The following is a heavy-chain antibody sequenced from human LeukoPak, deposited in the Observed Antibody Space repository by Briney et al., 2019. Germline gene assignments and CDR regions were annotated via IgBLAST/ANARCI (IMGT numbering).Heavy chain of an antibody. CDR1: GGTFSSYA. Sequence: ASVKVSCKASGGTFSSYAISWVRQAPGQGLEWMGGIIPIFGTANYAQKFQGRVTITADESTSTAYMELSSLRSEDTAVYYCARDNDCSSTMEARPVCYYMDVWGKGTTVTVSS. CDR3: ARDNDCSSTMEARPVCYYMDV. V-gene: IGHV1-69*13. D-gene: IGHD2-2*01. CDR2: IIPIFGTA. J-gene: IGHJ6*03.